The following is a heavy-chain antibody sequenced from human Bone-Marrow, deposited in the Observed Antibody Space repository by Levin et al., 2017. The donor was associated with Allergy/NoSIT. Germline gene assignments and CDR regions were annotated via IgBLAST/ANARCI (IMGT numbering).Heavy chain of an antibody. V-gene: IGHV7-4-1*02. CDR3: ARGISTFDF. J-gene: IGHJ4*02. Sequence: ASVKVSCKASGYTFTNYAINWVRQAPGQGLEWMGWINTNTGNPTYAQGFTGRFVFSLDTSVSTAYLQISSLKVEDTAVYYCARGISTFDFWGQGTLVTVSS. CDR2: INTNTGNP. CDR1: GYTFTNYA. D-gene: IGHD2/OR15-2a*01.